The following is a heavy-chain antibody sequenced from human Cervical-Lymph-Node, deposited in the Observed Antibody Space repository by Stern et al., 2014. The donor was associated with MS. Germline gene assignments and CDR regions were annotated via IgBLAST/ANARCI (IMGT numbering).Heavy chain of an antibody. Sequence: VQLVESGPGLVKPSETLSLTCTVSGGSISSYYWTWIRQPPGKGLEWIGHFYDSGGTDYNPSFNSRVTISVDTSKHQLSLQVSSVTAADTAVYYCARRLGSGWYGPIGYWGQGTLVTVSS. V-gene: IGHV4-59*08. CDR3: ARRLGSGWYGPIGY. D-gene: IGHD6-19*01. CDR1: GGSISSYY. J-gene: IGHJ4*02. CDR2: FYDSGGT.